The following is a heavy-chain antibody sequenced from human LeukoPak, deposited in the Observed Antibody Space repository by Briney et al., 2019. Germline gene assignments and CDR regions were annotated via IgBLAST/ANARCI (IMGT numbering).Heavy chain of an antibody. CDR3: ARGGSSGWVDY. D-gene: IGHD6-19*01. J-gene: IGHJ4*02. CDR2: IYFSGST. Sequence: SETLSLTCTVSGGSISSYYWSWIRQPPGKGLEWIGYIYFSGSTNYNPSLKSQATISIDTSKNRFSLKLSSVTAADTAVYYCARGGSSGWVDYWGKGTLVTVSS. CDR1: GGSISSYY. V-gene: IGHV4-59*01.